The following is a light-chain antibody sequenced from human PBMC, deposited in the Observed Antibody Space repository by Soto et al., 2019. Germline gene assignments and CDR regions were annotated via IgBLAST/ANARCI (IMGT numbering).Light chain of an antibody. V-gene: IGKV1-5*03. CDR2: KAS. Sequence: DIQMTQSPSTLSASVGDRVTIICRASQSISSWLAWYQQKPGKAPKLLIYKASSLESGVPSRFSGSGSGTEFTLTISSLQPDDFATYYCQQYNTWTFGQGTKVDIK. J-gene: IGKJ1*01. CDR1: QSISSW. CDR3: QQYNTWT.